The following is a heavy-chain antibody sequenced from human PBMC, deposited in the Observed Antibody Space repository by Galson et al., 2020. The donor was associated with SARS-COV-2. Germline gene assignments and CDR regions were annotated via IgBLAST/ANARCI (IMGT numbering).Heavy chain of an antibody. V-gene: IGHV3-33*01. D-gene: IGHD2-15*01. CDR1: GFDFRTFG. CDR3: VRDGRSRALDV. Sequence: GESLKISCAASGFDFRTFGMHWARQAPGKGLEWLAVIWYDGRNEYYGDSVKGRFTISRDNSKNTVHLQMDSLSGGDTAVYYCVRDGRSRALDVWGLGTMVTVSS. CDR2: IWYDGRNE. J-gene: IGHJ3*01.